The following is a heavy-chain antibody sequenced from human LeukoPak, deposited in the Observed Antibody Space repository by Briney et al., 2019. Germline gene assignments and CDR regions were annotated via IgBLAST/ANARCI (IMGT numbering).Heavy chain of an antibody. CDR1: GFTFSSYA. V-gene: IGHV3-30-3*01. J-gene: IGHJ5*02. CDR2: ISYDGSNK. CDR3: ARPAEGIAAAGTYHWFDP. Sequence: PGRSLRLSCAASGFTFSSYAMHRVRQAPGKGLEWVAVISYDGSNKYYADSVKGRFTISRDNSKNTLYLQMNSLRAEDTAVYYCARPAEGIAAAGTYHWFDPWGQGTLVTVSS. D-gene: IGHD6-13*01.